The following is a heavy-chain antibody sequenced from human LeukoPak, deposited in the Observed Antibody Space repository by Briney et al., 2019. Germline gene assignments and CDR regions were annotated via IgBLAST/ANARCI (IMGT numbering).Heavy chain of an antibody. D-gene: IGHD5-18*01. Sequence: ASVKVSCKASGYTFTSYGISWVRQAPGQGLEWMGWISAYNGNTNYAQKLQGRVTMTTDTSTSTAYMELRSLRSDDTAVYYCATFPRRAMELDHWGQGTLVTVSS. CDR3: ATFPRRAMELDH. CDR2: ISAYNGNT. V-gene: IGHV1-18*04. J-gene: IGHJ4*02. CDR1: GYTFTSYG.